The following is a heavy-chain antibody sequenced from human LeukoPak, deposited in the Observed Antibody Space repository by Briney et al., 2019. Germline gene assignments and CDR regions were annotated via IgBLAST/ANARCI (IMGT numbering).Heavy chain of an antibody. D-gene: IGHD6-19*01. J-gene: IGHJ4*02. V-gene: IGHV3-48*04. Sequence: PGGSLRLSCAASGFTFSSYSLNWVRQAPGKGLEWLSYITGSSSTIYYADSVEGRFTISRDNAKNSLYLQMNSLRAADTAVYYCASSSGHLDYWGQGTLVTVSS. CDR2: ITGSSSTI. CDR1: GFTFSSYS. CDR3: ASSSGHLDY.